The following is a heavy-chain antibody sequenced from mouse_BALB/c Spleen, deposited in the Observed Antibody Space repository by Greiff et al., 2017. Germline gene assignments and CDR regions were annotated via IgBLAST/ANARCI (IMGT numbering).Heavy chain of an antibody. CDR3: ARGDYGNYSPEPFDY. CDR2: IWAGGST. V-gene: IGHV2-9*02. CDR1: GFSLTSYG. Sequence: QVQLQQSGPGLVAPSQSLSITCTVSGFSLTSYGVHWVRQPPGKGLEWLGVIWAGGSTNYNSALMSRLSISKDNSKSQVFLKMNSLQTDDTAMYYCARGDYGNYSPEPFDYWGQGTTLTVSS. D-gene: IGHD2-1*01. J-gene: IGHJ2*01.